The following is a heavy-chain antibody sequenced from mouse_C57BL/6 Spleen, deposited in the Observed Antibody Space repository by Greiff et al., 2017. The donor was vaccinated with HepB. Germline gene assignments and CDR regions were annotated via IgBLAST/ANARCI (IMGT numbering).Heavy chain of an antibody. CDR1: GYTFTSYG. CDR3: ARRGGSSPYYAMDY. J-gene: IGHJ4*01. Sequence: VQLQQSGAELARPGASVKLSCKASGYTFTSYGISWVKQRTGQGLEWIGEIYPRSGNTYYNEKFKGQATLTADKSSSTAYMELRSLTSEDSAVYFCARRGGSSPYYAMDYWGQGTSVTVSS. CDR2: IYPRSGNT. D-gene: IGHD1-1*01. V-gene: IGHV1-81*01.